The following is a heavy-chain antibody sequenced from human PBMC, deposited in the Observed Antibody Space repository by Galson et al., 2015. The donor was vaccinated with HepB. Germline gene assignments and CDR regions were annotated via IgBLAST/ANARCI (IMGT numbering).Heavy chain of an antibody. Sequence: SLRLSCAASGFTVSNYAMNWVRQAPGKGLEWVSAISGSGATTFYADSVKGRFTISRDNSNNPLFLQMNSLRAEDTAIYYCAKVQHGDSGYYYFGMDVWGQGTTVTVS. CDR2: ISGSGATT. CDR1: GFTVSNYA. D-gene: IGHD7-27*01. J-gene: IGHJ6*02. CDR3: AKVQHGDSGYYYFGMDV. V-gene: IGHV3-23*01.